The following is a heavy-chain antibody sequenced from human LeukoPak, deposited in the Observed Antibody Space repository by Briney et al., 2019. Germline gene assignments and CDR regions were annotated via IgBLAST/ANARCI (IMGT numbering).Heavy chain of an antibody. D-gene: IGHD6-19*01. CDR1: GGSISSYY. CDR3: ARGSSGWYGGNWYFDL. CDR2: IYYSGST. V-gene: IGHV4-59*01. J-gene: IGHJ2*01. Sequence: SETLSPTCTVSGGSISSYYWSWIRQPPGKGLEWIGYIYYSGSTNYNPSLKSRVTISVDTSKNQFSLKLSSVTAADTAVYYCARGSSGWYGGNWYFDLWGRGTLVTVSS.